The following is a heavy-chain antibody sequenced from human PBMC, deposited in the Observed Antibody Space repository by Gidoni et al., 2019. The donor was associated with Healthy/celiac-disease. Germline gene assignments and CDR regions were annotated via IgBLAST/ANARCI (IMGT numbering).Heavy chain of an antibody. Sequence: QLQLQESGPGLVKPSETLSLTCTVSGGSISSSSYYWGWIRQPPGKGLEWIGSIYYSGSTYYNPSLKSRVTISVDTSKNQFSLKLSSVTAADTAVYYCARLSDSSGPGVGWGQGTLVTVSS. CDR1: GGSISSSSYY. CDR2: IYYSGST. CDR3: ARLSDSSGPGVG. J-gene: IGHJ4*02. V-gene: IGHV4-39*01. D-gene: IGHD3-22*01.